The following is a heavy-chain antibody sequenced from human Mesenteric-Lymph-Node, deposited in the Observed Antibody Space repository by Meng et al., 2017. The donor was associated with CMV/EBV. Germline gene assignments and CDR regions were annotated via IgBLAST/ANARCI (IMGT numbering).Heavy chain of an antibody. Sequence: GESLKISCAASGFTFSTYAMHWVRQAPGKGLEWVATLLYDGRMKYLADSVKGRFTISRDNSRNTLYLQMNSLSAEDTAIYYCARNYDRRTYYYSAMDVWGQGTTVTVSS. D-gene: IGHD3-22*01. J-gene: IGHJ6*02. V-gene: IGHV3-30*04. CDR1: GFTFSTYA. CDR3: ARNYDRRTYYYSAMDV. CDR2: LLYDGRMK.